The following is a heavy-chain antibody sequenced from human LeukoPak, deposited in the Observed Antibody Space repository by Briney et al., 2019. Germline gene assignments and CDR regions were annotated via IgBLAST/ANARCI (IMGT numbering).Heavy chain of an antibody. CDR3: ARDAYYDSSGYLKY. CDR2: IGSSGSTI. J-gene: IGHJ4*02. Sequence: GSLRLSCAASGFTFSDYYMSWIRQAPGKGLEWVSYIGSSGSTIYYADSVKGRFTISRDNAKNSLYLQMNSLRAEDTAVYYCARDAYYDSSGYLKYWGQGTLVTVSS. CDR1: GFTFSDYY. D-gene: IGHD3-22*01. V-gene: IGHV3-11*04.